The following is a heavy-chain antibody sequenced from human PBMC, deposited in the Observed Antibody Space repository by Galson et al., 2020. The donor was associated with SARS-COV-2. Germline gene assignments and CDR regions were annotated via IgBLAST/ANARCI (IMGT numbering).Heavy chain of an antibody. Sequence: TGGSLRLSCEGSGFTISGNYMSWVRQAPGKGLEWVSVIYSGGSTYYADSVKGRFTISRDNSKNMLYLQMNSLRAEDTAVYYCAREGGTTRFYFDYWGQGTLVTVSS. CDR1: GFTISGNY. CDR3: AREGGTTRFYFDY. CDR2: IYSGGST. J-gene: IGHJ4*02. V-gene: IGHV3-66*01. D-gene: IGHD2-2*01.